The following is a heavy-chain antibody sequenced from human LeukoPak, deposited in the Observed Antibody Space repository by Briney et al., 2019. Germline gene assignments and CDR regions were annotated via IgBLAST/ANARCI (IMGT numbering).Heavy chain of an antibody. CDR2: IDLKTGDI. CDR3: ARDSPHQRFDY. J-gene: IGHJ4*02. V-gene: IGHV1-2*02. Sequence: GASVKVSCKASGYTFIDYWIHWVRQAPGQGLEWMGRIDLKTGDITSAQKLQGRVTMTRDTSISTTYMDLSGLGTDDTAVYYCARDSPHQRFDYWGQGTLVTVSS. CDR1: GYTFIDYW.